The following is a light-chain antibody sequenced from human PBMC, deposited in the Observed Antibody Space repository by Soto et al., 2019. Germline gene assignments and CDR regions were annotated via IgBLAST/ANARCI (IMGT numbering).Light chain of an antibody. Sequence: DIQLTQSPSFLSASVGDRVTITCRASQGINDYLAWYQQKPGKAPKLLIYAASTWQSEDPSRFSGSASGTEFTLAIRSLQPEDFATYSTQRFNTYPLTFGGGNTVEVK. J-gene: IGKJ4*01. CDR1: QGINDY. CDR2: AAS. CDR3: QRFNTYPLT. V-gene: IGKV1-9*01.